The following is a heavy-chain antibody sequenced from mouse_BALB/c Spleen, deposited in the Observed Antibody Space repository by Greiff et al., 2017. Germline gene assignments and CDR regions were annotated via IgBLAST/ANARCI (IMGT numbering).Heavy chain of an antibody. CDR1: GFTFSSFG. V-gene: IGHV5-17*02. CDR2: ISSGSSTI. Sequence: EVQLVESGGGLVQPGGSRKLSCAASGFTFSSFGMHWVRQAPEKGLEWVAYISSGSSTIYYADTVKGRFTISRDNPKNTLFLQMTSLRSEDTAMYYCAREEYGNWYFDVWGAGTTVTVSS. CDR3: AREEYGNWYFDV. J-gene: IGHJ1*01. D-gene: IGHD2-10*02.